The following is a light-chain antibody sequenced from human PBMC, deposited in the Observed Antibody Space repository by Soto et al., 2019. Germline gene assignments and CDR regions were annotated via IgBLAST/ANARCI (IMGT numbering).Light chain of an antibody. V-gene: IGKV1-39*01. CDR3: QQTYTTPEIT. CDR1: QSISIS. J-gene: IGKJ5*01. CDR2: GAS. Sequence: QMTQSPPSLSASVGDRVTITSRASQSISISLNWYQLKPGKAPDLLMYGASYLKSGVPTRFSGSGSGTDFTLTISSLQPEDFATYYCQQTYTTPEITFGQGTRLEIK.